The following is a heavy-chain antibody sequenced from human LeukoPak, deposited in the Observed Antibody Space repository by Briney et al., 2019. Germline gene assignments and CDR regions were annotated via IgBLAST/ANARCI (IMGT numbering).Heavy chain of an antibody. CDR1: GGTFSSYA. Sequence: GASVKVSCKASGGTFSSYAISWVRQAPGQGLEWMGRIIPILGIANYAQKFQGRVTITADKSTSTAYMELSSLRSEGTAVYYCASGLLGYCSSTSCPYYYYGMDVWGQGTTVTVSS. V-gene: IGHV1-69*04. CDR3: ASGLLGYCSSTSCPYYYYGMDV. J-gene: IGHJ6*02. CDR2: IIPILGIA. D-gene: IGHD2-2*01.